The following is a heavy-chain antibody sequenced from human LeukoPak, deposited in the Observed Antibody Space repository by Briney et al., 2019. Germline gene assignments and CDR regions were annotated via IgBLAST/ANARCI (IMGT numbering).Heavy chain of an antibody. J-gene: IGHJ6*02. V-gene: IGHV1-24*01. CDR2: FDPEDGET. CDR1: GYTLTELS. D-gene: IGHD3-3*01. Sequence: ASVKVSCKVSGYTLTELSMHWVRQAPGKGLEWMGGFDPEDGETIYAQKFQGRVTMTRDTSTSTVYMELSSLRSEDTAVYYCAREEGRYDFWSGPDDYYYYYGMDVWGQGTTVTVSS. CDR3: AREEGRYDFWSGPDDYYYYYGMDV.